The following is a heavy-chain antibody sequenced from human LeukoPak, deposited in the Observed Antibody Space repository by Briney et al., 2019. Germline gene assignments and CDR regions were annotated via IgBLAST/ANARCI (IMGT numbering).Heavy chain of an antibody. CDR1: GLTFSSYA. CDR2: ISSSSSTI. D-gene: IGHD5-12*01. V-gene: IGHV3-48*02. CDR3: ARDRGYSNYYDY. J-gene: IGHJ4*02. Sequence: GGTLRLSCAASGLTFSSYAMTWVRQAPGKGLEWVSYISSSSSTIYYADSVKGRFTISRDNAKNSLYLQLNSLRDEDTAVYYCARDRGYSNYYDYWGQGTLVTVSS.